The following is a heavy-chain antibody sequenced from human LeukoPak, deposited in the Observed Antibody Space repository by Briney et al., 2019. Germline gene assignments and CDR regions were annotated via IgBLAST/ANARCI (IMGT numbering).Heavy chain of an antibody. Sequence: SETLSLTCTVSGGSISSYYWSWIRQPPGKGLEWIGYIYYSGSTNYNPSLKSRVTISVDTSKNQFSLKLSSVTAADTAVYYCAGPYYYDSCGYLWGQGTLVTVSS. J-gene: IGHJ4*02. D-gene: IGHD3-22*01. CDR2: IYYSGST. CDR3: AGPYYYDSCGYL. V-gene: IGHV4-59*12. CDR1: GGSISSYY.